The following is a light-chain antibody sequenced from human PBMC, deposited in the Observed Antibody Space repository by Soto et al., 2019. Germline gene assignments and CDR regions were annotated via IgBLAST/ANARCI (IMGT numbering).Light chain of an antibody. V-gene: IGKV3-15*01. CDR3: QQYKNWPL. CDR2: GAS. CDR1: HSVNSH. Sequence: MMMTQSPATLSVSPGARVTLSCRTSHSVNSHVAWYQQKPGQAPRLLLYGASTRATGIPVRFSGSGFGTEFTLTISSLQSEDFAVYYCQQYKNWPLFGQGTRLEIK. J-gene: IGKJ5*01.